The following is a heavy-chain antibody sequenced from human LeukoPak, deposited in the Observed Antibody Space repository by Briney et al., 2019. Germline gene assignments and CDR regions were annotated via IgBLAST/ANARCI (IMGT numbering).Heavy chain of an antibody. CDR3: ARRGSSGCFDY. D-gene: IGHD6-19*01. Sequence: GGSLRLSCAASGFSFTTYGMHWVRQAPLKGLEWLAAISYDGRNQNYADSVKGRFTIFRDNSKNTLYLQMNSLRAEDTAVYYCARRGSSGCFDYWGQGTLVTVSS. V-gene: IGHV3-30*03. J-gene: IGHJ4*02. CDR1: GFSFTTYG. CDR2: ISYDGRNQ.